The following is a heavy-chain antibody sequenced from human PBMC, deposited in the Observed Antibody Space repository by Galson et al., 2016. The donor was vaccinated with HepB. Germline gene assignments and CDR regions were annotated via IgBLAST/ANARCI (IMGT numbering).Heavy chain of an antibody. CDR1: GFTFSSYG. CDR2: ISFDGTNT. J-gene: IGHJ6*02. D-gene: IGHD3-3*02. Sequence: SLRLSCAASGFTFSSYGMNWVRQAPGKGLEWVAVISFDGTNTYFTDSVKGRFTISRDNSKNTLHLQMNSLTADDTAVYYCSKVGNAFKDCYGMDVWGQGTTVTVS. CDR3: SKVGNAFKDCYGMDV. V-gene: IGHV3-30*18.